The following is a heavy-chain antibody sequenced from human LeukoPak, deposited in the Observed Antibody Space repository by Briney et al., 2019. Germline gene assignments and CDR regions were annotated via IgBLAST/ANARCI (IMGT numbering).Heavy chain of an antibody. J-gene: IGHJ4*02. CDR2: LSGGGGST. D-gene: IGHD4-17*01. CDR3: ARVNGPYFDY. Sequence: GGSLRLSCAASGFTFSSYAMSWVRQAPWKGLEWVSALSGGGGSTYYADSVKGRFTISRDNSKNTLYLQMNSLRAEDTAVYYCARVNGPYFDYWGQGTLVTVSS. CDR1: GFTFSSYA. V-gene: IGHV3-23*01.